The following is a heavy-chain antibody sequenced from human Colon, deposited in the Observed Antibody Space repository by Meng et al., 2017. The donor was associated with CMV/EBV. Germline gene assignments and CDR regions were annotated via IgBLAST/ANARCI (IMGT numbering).Heavy chain of an antibody. Sequence: ASVKVSCKASGDTFSTHAITWVRQAPGQGLEWMGWINPNSGGTNYAQKFQGRVTMTRDTSISTAYMELSRLRSDDTAVYYCARDGEYGDYLDYWGQGTLVTVSS. CDR2: INPNSGGT. CDR3: ARDGEYGDYLDY. CDR1: GDTFSTHA. D-gene: IGHD4-17*01. J-gene: IGHJ4*02. V-gene: IGHV1-2*02.